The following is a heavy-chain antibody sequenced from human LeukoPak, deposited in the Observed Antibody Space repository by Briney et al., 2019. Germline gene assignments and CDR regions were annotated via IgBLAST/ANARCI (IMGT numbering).Heavy chain of an antibody. J-gene: IGHJ4*02. CDR3: AKPHFDD. CDR2: IRYDGSNK. V-gene: IGHV3-30*02. Sequence: GGSLRLSCAASGFIFSNYGMHWVRQAPGKGLEWVAFIRYDGSNKYYADSVKGRFTISRDNSKNTLYLQMNSLRAGDTAVYYCAKPHFDDWGQGTLVTVSS. CDR1: GFIFSNYG.